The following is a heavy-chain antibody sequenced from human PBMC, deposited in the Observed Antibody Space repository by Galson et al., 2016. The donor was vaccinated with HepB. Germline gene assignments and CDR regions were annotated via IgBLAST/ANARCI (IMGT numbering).Heavy chain of an antibody. CDR2: ISSTGSSI. CDR3: ARIGMGIIDR. CDR1: GFSFSDYF. J-gene: IGHJ5*01. D-gene: IGHD5-24*01. Sequence: SLRLSCATSGFSFSDYFMTWIRQAPGKGLEWVSYISSTGSSIYYADAVNGRFTISRDNAKKSHYLEMNSLRVEDTALYYCARIGMGIIDRWCQGTLVTVSS. V-gene: IGHV3-11*04.